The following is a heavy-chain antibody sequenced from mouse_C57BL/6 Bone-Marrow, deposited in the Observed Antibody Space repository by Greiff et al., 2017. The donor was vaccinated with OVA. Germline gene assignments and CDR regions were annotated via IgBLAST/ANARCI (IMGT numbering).Heavy chain of an antibody. CDR3: ARSPPYYGSYYGYFDV. Sequence: VQLQQSGAELVRPGSSVKMSCKTSGYTFTSYGINWVKQRPGQGLEWIGYIYIGNGYTEYNEKFKGKATLTSDTYSSTAYRQLSSLTSEDSAIYFCARSPPYYGSYYGYFDVWGKGTTVTVSS. D-gene: IGHD1-1*01. J-gene: IGHJ1*03. V-gene: IGHV1-58*01. CDR2: IYIGNGYT. CDR1: GYTFTSYG.